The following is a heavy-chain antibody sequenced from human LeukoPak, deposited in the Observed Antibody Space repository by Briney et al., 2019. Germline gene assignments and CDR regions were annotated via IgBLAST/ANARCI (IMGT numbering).Heavy chain of an antibody. D-gene: IGHD4-17*01. CDR1: GFTVSSTY. V-gene: IGHV3-66*01. CDR3: ARTPYGDRFFDC. Sequence: GGSLRLSCAASGFTVSSTYMSWVRRAPGKGLEWVSVIYSGGNTYYADSVKGRFTISRDNSKNTLYLQMNSLRAEDTAVYYCARTPYGDRFFDCWGQGTLVTVSS. J-gene: IGHJ4*02. CDR2: IYSGGNT.